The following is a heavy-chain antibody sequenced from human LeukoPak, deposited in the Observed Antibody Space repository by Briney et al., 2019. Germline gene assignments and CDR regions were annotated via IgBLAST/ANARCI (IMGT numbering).Heavy chain of an antibody. D-gene: IGHD3-10*01. CDR2: INHSGST. V-gene: IGHV4-34*01. CDR1: GGSFSGYY. Sequence: NPSETLSLTCAVYGGSFSGYYWSWIRQPPGKGLEWIGEINHSGSTNYNPSLKSRVTISVDRSKNQFSLKLSSVTAADTAVYYCARALVSRLLWFGDAFDIWGQGTMVTVSS. J-gene: IGHJ3*02. CDR3: ARALVSRLLWFGDAFDI.